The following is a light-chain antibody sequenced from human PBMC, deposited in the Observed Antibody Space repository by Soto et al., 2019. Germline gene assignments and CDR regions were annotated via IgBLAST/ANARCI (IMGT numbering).Light chain of an antibody. Sequence: IVLTQSPATLSLSPGERATLSCRASHTINTYLAWYQQKPGQVPRLLIYDTSNRAPGIPARFRRRGFGESITLTIRGLAPGDFAVLYCQPRSRWPPGFGQGRRLEIK. CDR2: DTS. CDR3: QPRSRWPPG. V-gene: IGKV3-11*01. J-gene: IGKJ5*01. CDR1: HTINTY.